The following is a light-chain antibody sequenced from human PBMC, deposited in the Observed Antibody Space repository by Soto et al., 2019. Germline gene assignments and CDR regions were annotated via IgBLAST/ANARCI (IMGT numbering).Light chain of an antibody. CDR2: AAS. J-gene: IGKJ5*01. V-gene: IGKV3-20*01. CDR3: QQSSSSPIT. CDR1: QSVSSSY. Sequence: EIVLTQSPGTLSLSPGERATLSCRASQSVSSSYLVWYQQKPGQAPRLLMSAASSRATGIPDRFSGSGSGTAFTLTISRLAAEDFAVYYCQQSSSSPITFGQWTRLEIK.